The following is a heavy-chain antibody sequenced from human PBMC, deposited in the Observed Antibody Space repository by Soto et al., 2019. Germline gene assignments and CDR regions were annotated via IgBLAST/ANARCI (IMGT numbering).Heavy chain of an antibody. V-gene: IGHV1-18*01. CDR3: ARDTVVVAATLFDY. CDR1: GYTFTSYG. J-gene: IGHJ4*02. D-gene: IGHD2-15*01. Sequence: GSVKVSCKASGYTFTSYGISGVRQAPGQGLEWMGCISAYNGNTNYAQKLQGRVTMTTDTSTSTAYMELRSLRSDDTAVYYCARDTVVVAATLFDYWGQGTLVTVSS. CDR2: ISAYNGNT.